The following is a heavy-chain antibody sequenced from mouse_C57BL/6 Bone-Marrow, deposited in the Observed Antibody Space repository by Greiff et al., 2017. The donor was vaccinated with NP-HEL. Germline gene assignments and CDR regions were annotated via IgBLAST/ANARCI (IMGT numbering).Heavy chain of an antibody. CDR2: IYPGSGNT. J-gene: IGHJ3*01. V-gene: IGHV1-76*01. CDR1: GYTFTDYY. Sequence: QVQLQQSGAELVRPGASVKLSCKASGYTFTDYYINWVKQRPGQGLEWIARIYPGSGNTYYNEKFKGKATLTAEKSSSTAYMQLSSLTSEDSAVYFCARGGYYGSSYDFAYWGQGTLVTVSA. D-gene: IGHD1-1*01. CDR3: ARGGYYGSSYDFAY.